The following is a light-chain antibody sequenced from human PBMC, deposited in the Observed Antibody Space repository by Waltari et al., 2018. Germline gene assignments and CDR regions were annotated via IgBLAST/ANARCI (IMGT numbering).Light chain of an antibody. CDR3: QQRSNWPSLS. J-gene: IGKJ4*01. V-gene: IGKV3-11*01. CDR1: QSVVSF. Sequence: EFVLTQSPPTPSLSPGEIATFSCRASQSVVSFLAWFQQKTGQAPRLLLFDASKRATDIPARFSATGSGTDFTLTISSLEPEDFAVYYCQQRSNWPSLSFGGGTKVEIK. CDR2: DAS.